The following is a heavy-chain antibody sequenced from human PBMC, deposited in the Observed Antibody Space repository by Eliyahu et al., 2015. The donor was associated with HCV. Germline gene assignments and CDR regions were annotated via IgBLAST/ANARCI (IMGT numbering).Heavy chain of an antibody. D-gene: IGHD3-3*01. CDR3: ARAPGAPYAIFGVVQEYYFDY. CDR2: XYXSGST. V-gene: IGHV4-4*07. CDR1: GGSIXSYY. Sequence: QVQLQESGPGLVKPSETLSLTCXVSGGSIXSYYWXWIRQPAGXGLEWIGRXYXSGSTNYNPSLKSRXTMSVDTSKNQFSLKLSSVTAADTAVYYCARAPGAPYAIFGVVQEYYFDYWGQGTLVTVSS. J-gene: IGHJ4*02.